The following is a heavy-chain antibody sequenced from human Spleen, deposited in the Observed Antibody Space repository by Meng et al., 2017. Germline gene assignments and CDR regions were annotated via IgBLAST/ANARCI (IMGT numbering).Heavy chain of an antibody. CDR2: ISSSSSYI. CDR1: GFTFSSYS. J-gene: IGHJ3*02. Sequence: GGSLRLSCAASGFTFSSYSMNWVRQAPGKGLEWVSSISSSSSYIYYADSVKGRFTISRDNAKNSLYLQMNSLRAEDTAVYYCARRLPEGYDAFDIWGQGIMVTVSS. D-gene: IGHD1-1*01. CDR3: ARRLPEGYDAFDI. V-gene: IGHV3-21*01.